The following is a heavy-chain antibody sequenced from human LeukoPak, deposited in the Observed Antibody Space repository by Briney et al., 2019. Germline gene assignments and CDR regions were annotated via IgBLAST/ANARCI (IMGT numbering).Heavy chain of an antibody. CDR2: INAGNGNT. CDR1: GYTFTNYA. CDR3: ARGRGSYSLDY. V-gene: IGHV1-3*01. D-gene: IGHD1-26*01. Sequence: VASVTVSFKASGYTFTNYAVHWVRQAPGQRLECMGWINAGNGNTKYSQNFQGRVTITRDTSASTAYMELSSLRSEDTAVYYCARGRGSYSLDYWGQGTLVTVSS. J-gene: IGHJ4*02.